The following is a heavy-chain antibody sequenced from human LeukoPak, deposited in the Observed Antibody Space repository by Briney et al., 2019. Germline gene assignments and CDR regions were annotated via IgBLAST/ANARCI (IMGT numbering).Heavy chain of an antibody. Sequence: SETLSLTCTVSGGSISSYYWSWIRQPAGKGLEWIGRIYTSGSTSCNPSLKSRATMSVDMSKNQFSLKLSSVIAADTAVYYCARDLSSSPGPHFDYWGQGTLVTVSS. CDR1: GGSISSYY. J-gene: IGHJ4*02. CDR2: IYTSGST. V-gene: IGHV4-4*07. CDR3: ARDLSSSPGPHFDY. D-gene: IGHD6-6*01.